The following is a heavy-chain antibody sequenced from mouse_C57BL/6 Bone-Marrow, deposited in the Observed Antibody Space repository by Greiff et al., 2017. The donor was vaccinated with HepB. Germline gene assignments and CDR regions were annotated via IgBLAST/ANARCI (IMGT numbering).Heavy chain of an antibody. CDR1: GYTFTSYW. Sequence: VQLQQPGAELVMPGASVKLSCKASGYTFTSYWMHWVKQRPGQGLEWIGEIDPSDSYTNYNQKFKGKSTLTVDKSSSTAYMQLSSLTSEDSAVYYCARERITTGGYYFDYGCQGNTLTVSS. D-gene: IGHD2-4*01. CDR3: ARERITTGGYYFDY. V-gene: IGHV1-69*01. CDR2: IDPSDSYT. J-gene: IGHJ2*01.